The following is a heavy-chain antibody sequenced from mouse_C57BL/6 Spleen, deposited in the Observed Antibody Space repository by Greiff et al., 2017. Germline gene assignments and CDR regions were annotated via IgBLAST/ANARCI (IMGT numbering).Heavy chain of an antibody. CDR2: INPSSGYT. CDR3: AINRDESDY. V-gene: IGHV1-7*01. CDR1: GYTFTSYW. Sequence: VQLKESGAELAKPGASVKLSCKASGYTFTSYWMHWVKQRPGQGLEWIGYINPSSGYTKYNQKFKDKATLTANKSSSTAYMQLSSLTCEDSAVYYCAINRDESDYWGQGTTLTVSS. D-gene: IGHD4-1*02. J-gene: IGHJ2*01.